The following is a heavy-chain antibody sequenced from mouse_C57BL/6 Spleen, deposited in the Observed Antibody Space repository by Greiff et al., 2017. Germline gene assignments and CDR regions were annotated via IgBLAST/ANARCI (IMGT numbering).Heavy chain of an antibody. J-gene: IGHJ4*01. Sequence: EVKVVESGADLVKPGGSLKFSCAASGFTFSGYGMPWVRQTPDKRLEWVATISSGGSYTHYPDSVEGRITISRDNAKNTLYLQMSSLTSEDKAMYSWGNLGSSSSYAMDYWGQGTSVTVSS. CDR1: GFTFSGYG. D-gene: IGHD1-1*01. V-gene: IGHV5-6*01. CDR3: GNLGSSSSYAMDY. CDR2: ISSGGSYT.